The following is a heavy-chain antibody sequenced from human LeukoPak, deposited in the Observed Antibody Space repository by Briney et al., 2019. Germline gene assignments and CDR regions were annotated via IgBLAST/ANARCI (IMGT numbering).Heavy chain of an antibody. J-gene: IGHJ6*02. Sequence: ASVKVSCKASGYTVTGYYMHWVRQAPGQGLEWMGWINPNSGGTNYAQKFQGRVTMTRDTSISTAYMELSRLRSDDTAVYYCARGAVARNYYYGMDVWGQGTTVTVSS. V-gene: IGHV1-2*02. CDR1: GYTVTGYY. CDR3: ARGAVARNYYYGMDV. CDR2: INPNSGGT. D-gene: IGHD6-19*01.